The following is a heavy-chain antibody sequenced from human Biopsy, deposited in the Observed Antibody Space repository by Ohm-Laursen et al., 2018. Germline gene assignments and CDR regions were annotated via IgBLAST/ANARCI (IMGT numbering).Heavy chain of an antibody. CDR1: GESFNGYY. V-gene: IGHV4-34*09. J-gene: IGHJ4*02. D-gene: IGHD3-10*01. CDR3: ARDWSSGRYLEY. CDR2: INHSGRT. Sequence: SQTLSLTCAVYGESFNGYYWSWIRQTPGKGLEWIGEINHSGRTNYNPSLKSRVTISVDTSKNQFSLKLSSVTAADTAVYYCARDWSSGRYLEYWGQGSQVTVSS.